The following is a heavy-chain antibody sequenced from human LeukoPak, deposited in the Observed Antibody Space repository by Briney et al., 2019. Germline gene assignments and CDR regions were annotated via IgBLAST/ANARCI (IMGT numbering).Heavy chain of an antibody. D-gene: IGHD6-6*01. V-gene: IGHV4-59*01. CDR3: ARGVGEYSSSDGY. Sequence: SGTLSLTCTVSGGSISSYYWSWIRQPPGKGLEWIGYFYYSGSINYNPSLKSRVTISVDTSKNQFSLKLSSVTAADTAVYYCARGVGEYSSSDGYWGQGTLVTVSS. CDR2: FYYSGSI. J-gene: IGHJ4*02. CDR1: GGSISSYY.